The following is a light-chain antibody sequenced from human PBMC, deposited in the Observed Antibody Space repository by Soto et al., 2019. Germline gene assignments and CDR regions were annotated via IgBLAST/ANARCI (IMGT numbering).Light chain of an antibody. J-gene: IGKJ5*01. V-gene: IGKV1-9*01. CDR1: QGISSY. CDR2: AAS. CDR3: QQLNSYPLIT. Sequence: DIQLTQSPSFLSASVGDRVTITCRASQGISSYLAWYQQKPGKAPKLLIYAASTLQSGVPSRFSGRGSGSESTLTISSLQPEDFATYYCQQLNSYPLITFGQGTRLEIK.